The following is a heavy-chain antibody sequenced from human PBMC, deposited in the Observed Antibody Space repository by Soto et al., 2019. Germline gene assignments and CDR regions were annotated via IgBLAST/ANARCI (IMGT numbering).Heavy chain of an antibody. V-gene: IGHV3-21*01. D-gene: IGHD6-19*01. J-gene: IGHJ3*02. CDR2: ISSSSSYI. CDR3: ASDSGSGWYGDAFDI. CDR1: GFTFSSYS. Sequence: EVQLVESGGGLVKPGGSLRLSCAASGFTFSSYSMNWVRQAPGKGLEWVSSISSSSSYIYYADSVKGRFTISRDNAKNPLYLQMNSLRAEDTAVYYCASDSGSGWYGDAFDIWGQGTMVTVSS.